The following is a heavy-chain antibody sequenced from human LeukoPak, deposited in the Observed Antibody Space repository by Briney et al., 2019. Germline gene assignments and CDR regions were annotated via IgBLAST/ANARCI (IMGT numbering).Heavy chain of an antibody. CDR3: VRVVEWELLLGCAFDI. D-gene: IGHD1-26*01. J-gene: IGHJ3*02. CDR2: ISSSGSTI. V-gene: IGHV3-11*04. Sequence: PGGSLRLSCAASGFTFSDYYMSWIRQAPGKGLEWVSYISSSGSTIYYADSVKGRFTISRDNAKNSLYLQMNSLRAEDTAVYYCVRVVEWELLLGCAFDIWGQGTMVTVSS. CDR1: GFTFSDYY.